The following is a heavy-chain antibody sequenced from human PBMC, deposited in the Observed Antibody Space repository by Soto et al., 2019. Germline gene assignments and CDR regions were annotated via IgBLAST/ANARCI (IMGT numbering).Heavy chain of an antibody. V-gene: IGHV4-31*03. CDR3: ARGYDYDSGGYLFDY. Sequence: SETLSLTCSVSGGSVSSNIYYWTWIRQHPEKGPEWIGHIYYSGSTYYNPSLKSRVTISLDMSKNQFSLKLTSVSAADTAVYYCARGYDYDSGGYLFDYWGQGTLVTVSS. CDR2: IYYSGST. CDR1: GGSVSSNIYY. D-gene: IGHD3-22*01. J-gene: IGHJ4*02.